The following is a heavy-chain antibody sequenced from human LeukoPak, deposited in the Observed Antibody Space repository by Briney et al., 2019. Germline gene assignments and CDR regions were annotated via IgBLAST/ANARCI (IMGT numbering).Heavy chain of an antibody. D-gene: IGHD3-3*01. Sequence: PSETLSLTCVVSGGSIDDNYLLTWVRQPPGKGLDWIGEISHTEGAKYCPSLEGRVSISMDRSKNLFSLMLRSVTAADTAVYFCARHYDFSSPYNNWGQGILVTVSS. CDR1: GGSIDDNYL. CDR3: ARHYDFSSPYNN. J-gene: IGHJ4*02. V-gene: IGHV4/OR15-8*02. CDR2: ISHTEGA.